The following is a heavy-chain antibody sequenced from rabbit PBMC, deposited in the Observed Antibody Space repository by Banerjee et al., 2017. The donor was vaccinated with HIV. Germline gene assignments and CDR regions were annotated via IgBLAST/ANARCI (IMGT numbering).Heavy chain of an antibody. D-gene: IGHD3-1*01. CDR2: IYIDNGGP. J-gene: IGHJ4*01. CDR3: ARGPGYFNF. Sequence: QEQLEESGGDLVKPEGSLTLTCTASGFSLSTIDDMCWVRQAPGKGLEWIACIYIDNGGPAYASWAKGRFTISKTSSITMTLQMTSLTAADTATYSCARGPGYFNFWGPGTLVTVS. V-gene: IGHV1S45*01. CDR1: GFSLSTIDD.